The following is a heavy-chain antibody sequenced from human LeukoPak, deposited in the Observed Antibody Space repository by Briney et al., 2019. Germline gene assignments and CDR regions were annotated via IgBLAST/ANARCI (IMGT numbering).Heavy chain of an antibody. CDR2: ISSSSSYI. Sequence: PGGSLRLSCAASGFTFSSYSMKWVRQAPGKGLEWVSSISSSSSYIYYADSVQSRFTISRDNAKTSLYLQMNSLRAEDTAVYYCAREASLIYYDSSGTLFDIWGQGTMVTVSS. CDR3: AREASLIYYDSSGTLFDI. J-gene: IGHJ3*02. V-gene: IGHV3-21*01. D-gene: IGHD3-22*01. CDR1: GFTFSSYS.